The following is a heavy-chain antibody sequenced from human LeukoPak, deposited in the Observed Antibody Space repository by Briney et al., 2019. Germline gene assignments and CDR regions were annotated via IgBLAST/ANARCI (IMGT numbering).Heavy chain of an antibody. J-gene: IGHJ6*02. CDR1: GYSFTSYW. CDR3: ARHGDSSGYYYGMDV. V-gene: IGHV5-51*01. Sequence: GESLKISCKDSGYSFTSYWIGWVRQMPGKGLEWMGIIYPGDSDTRYSPSFQGQVTISADKSISTAYLQWSSLKASDTAMYYCARHGDSSGYYYGMDVWGQGTTVTVSS. D-gene: IGHD3-22*01. CDR2: IYPGDSDT.